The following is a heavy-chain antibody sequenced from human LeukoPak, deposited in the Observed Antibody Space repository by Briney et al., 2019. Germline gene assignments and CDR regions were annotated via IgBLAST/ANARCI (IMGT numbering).Heavy chain of an antibody. V-gene: IGHV4-39*01. CDR2: IYYSGST. D-gene: IGHD3-10*01. J-gene: IGHJ5*02. CDR1: GVSISSSSYY. Sequence: SETLSLTCTVSGVSISSSSYYWGWIRQPPGKGLEWIGSIYYSGSTYYNPSLKSRVTISVDTSKNQFSLKLSSVTAADTAVYYCARHEVKAAWFGHSVGWFDPWGQGTLVTVSS. CDR3: ARHEVKAAWFGHSVGWFDP.